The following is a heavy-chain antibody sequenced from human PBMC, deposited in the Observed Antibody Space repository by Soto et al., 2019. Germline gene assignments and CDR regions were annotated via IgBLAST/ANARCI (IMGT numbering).Heavy chain of an antibody. J-gene: IGHJ6*02. CDR3: ARARRNVVVVAAEQGYYYGMDV. CDR1: GGTFSSYA. D-gene: IGHD2-15*01. Sequence: QVQLVQSGAEVKKPGSSVKVSCKASGGTFSSYAISWVRQAPGQGLEWMGGIIPIFGTANYAQKFQGRVTITADESTSTADMEMSSLRPEDTAVYYCARARRNVVVVAAEQGYYYGMDVWGQGTTVTVSS. V-gene: IGHV1-69*01. CDR2: IIPIFGTA.